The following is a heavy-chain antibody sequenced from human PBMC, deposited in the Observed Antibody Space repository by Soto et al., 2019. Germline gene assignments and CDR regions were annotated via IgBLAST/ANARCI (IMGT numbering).Heavy chain of an antibody. J-gene: IGHJ6*02. D-gene: IGHD3-22*01. CDR2: ISYDGSNK. CDR1: GFTFSSYG. Sequence: QVQLVESGGGVVQPGRSLRLSCAASGFTFSSYGMHWVRQAPGKGLEWVAVISYDGSNKYYADSVKGRFTISRDNSKNTLYLQMNGLRAEDTAVYYCAKDIRSGAYDSSGYEAGGGMDVWGQGTTVTVSS. CDR3: AKDIRSGAYDSSGYEAGGGMDV. V-gene: IGHV3-30*18.